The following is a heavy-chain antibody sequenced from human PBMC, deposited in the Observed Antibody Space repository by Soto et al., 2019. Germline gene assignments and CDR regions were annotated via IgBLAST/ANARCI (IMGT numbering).Heavy chain of an antibody. Sequence: ESLKICFRGSGYDCDTNWVGWVRQFPGKGLEWVGITYPGDSDTRYNPSLQGHVTLSADVTVSTAFLQWRSLKTSDTGMYFCARLPRDCNKTSCYYADHWGHGPHVTVSS. CDR3: ARLPRDCNKTSCYYADH. CDR2: TYPGDSDT. CDR1: GYDCDTNW. V-gene: IGHV5-51*01. D-gene: IGHD2-2*01. J-gene: IGHJ4*01.